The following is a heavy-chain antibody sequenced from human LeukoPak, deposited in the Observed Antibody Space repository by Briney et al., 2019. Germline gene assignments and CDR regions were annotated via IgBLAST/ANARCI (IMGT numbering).Heavy chain of an antibody. CDR3: ARALTSYQLLIPNWFDP. CDR1: GGSISSYY. V-gene: IGHV4-59*01. CDR2: IYYSGST. J-gene: IGHJ5*02. D-gene: IGHD2-2*01. Sequence: SETLSLTCTVSGGSISSYYWSWIRQPPGKGLEWIGYIYYSGSTNYNPSLKSRVTISVDTSKNQFSLKLSSVTAADTAVYYCARALTSYQLLIPNWFDPWGQGTLVTVSS.